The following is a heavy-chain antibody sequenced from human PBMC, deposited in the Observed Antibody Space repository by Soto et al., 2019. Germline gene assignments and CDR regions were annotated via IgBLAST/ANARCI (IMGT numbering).Heavy chain of an antibody. CDR3: ARDRRDGYKRYFDV. CDR2: ISFSGAT. J-gene: IGHJ4*02. Sequence: SETLSLTCTVSGVSITSYFWSWIRRTPGKGLDWIGSISFSGATYSNPSLKGRAALSVDTSENHLSLTLTSVTSADTAVYFCARDRRDGYKRYFDVWGQGXQVTVYS. D-gene: IGHD5-12*01. CDR1: GVSITSYF. V-gene: IGHV4-59*01.